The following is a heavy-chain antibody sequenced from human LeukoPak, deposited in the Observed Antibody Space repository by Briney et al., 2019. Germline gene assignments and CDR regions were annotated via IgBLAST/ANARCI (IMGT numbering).Heavy chain of an antibody. CDR3: ALHSVGYDASGSYSFDY. V-gene: IGHV5-10-1*01. D-gene: IGHD3-10*01. Sequence: GESLKISCKGSGYSFTKYWISWVRQMPGKGLEWMGRIDPSDSYTVFSPSSQGHVTISRDKSVSTAYLQWSSLKASDTAVYYCALHSVGYDASGSYSFDYWGQGTLVTVSS. J-gene: IGHJ4*02. CDR1: GYSFTKYW. CDR2: IDPSDSYT.